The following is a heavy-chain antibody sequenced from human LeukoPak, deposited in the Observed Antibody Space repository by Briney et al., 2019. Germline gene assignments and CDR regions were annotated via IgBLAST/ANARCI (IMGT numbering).Heavy chain of an antibody. CDR1: GFTFSDYY. D-gene: IGHD2-15*01. CDR2: ISSSGSTI. Sequence: GGSLRLSCAASGFTFSDYYMSWIRQAPGEGLEWVSYISSSGSTIYYADSVKGRFTISRDNAKNSLYLQMNSPRAEDTAVYYCARDRYCSGGSCYDSVAGPIDYWGQGTLVTVSS. V-gene: IGHV3-11*01. J-gene: IGHJ4*02. CDR3: ARDRYCSGGSCYDSVAGPIDY.